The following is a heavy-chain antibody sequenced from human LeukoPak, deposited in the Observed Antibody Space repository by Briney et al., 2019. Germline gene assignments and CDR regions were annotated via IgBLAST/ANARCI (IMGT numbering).Heavy chain of an antibody. CDR2: ISYDGSNK. V-gene: IGHV3-30*18. CDR3: AKDLYSGYEYCFDY. Sequence: PGGSLRLSCAASGFTFSSYGMHWVRQAPGKGLEWVAVISYDGSNKYYADSVKGRFTISRDNSKNTLYLQMNSLRAEDTAVYYCAKDLYSGYEYCFDYWGQGTLVTVSS. CDR1: GFTFSSYG. J-gene: IGHJ4*02. D-gene: IGHD5-12*01.